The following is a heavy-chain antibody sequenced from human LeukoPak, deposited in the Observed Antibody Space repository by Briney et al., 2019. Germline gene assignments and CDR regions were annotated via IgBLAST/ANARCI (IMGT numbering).Heavy chain of an antibody. CDR2: IYYTGST. CDR1: GGSINSLY. V-gene: IGHV4-59*01. J-gene: IGHJ4*02. D-gene: IGHD5-24*01. Sequence: SEPLSLTCCLSGGSINSLYGLWLRQPPGKGRVWIGYIYYTGSTNYNPSLKSRVTMFVDMSKNQFSLKLSSVTAADTAVYYCARGRWLQLPDRWGQGTLVTVSS. CDR3: ARGRWLQLPDR.